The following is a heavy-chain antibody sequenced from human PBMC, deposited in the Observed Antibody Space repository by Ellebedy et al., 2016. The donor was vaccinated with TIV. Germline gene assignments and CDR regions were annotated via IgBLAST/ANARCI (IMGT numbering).Heavy chain of an antibody. CDR2: FHYTGST. Sequence: MPSETLSLTCTVSGGSISSSSYYWGWIRQPPGKGLEWIGSFHYTGSTYYNPSLKSRVTISVDTSRNQFSLNLRSVTAADTAVYYCAQVAVVGASGGIDNWGQGTLVTVSS. V-gene: IGHV4-39*01. J-gene: IGHJ4*02. CDR1: GGSISSSSYY. CDR3: AQVAVVGASGGIDN. D-gene: IGHD2-15*01.